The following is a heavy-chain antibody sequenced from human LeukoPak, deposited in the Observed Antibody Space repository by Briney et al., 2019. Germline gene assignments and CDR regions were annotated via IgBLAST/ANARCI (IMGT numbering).Heavy chain of an antibody. CDR1: GFTFSSYA. D-gene: IGHD3-10*01. CDR3: AKDLGGYGSGSPDWFDP. V-gene: IGHV3-23*01. J-gene: IGHJ5*02. CDR2: ICGSGGST. Sequence: HAGGSLRLSCAASGFTFSSYAMSWVRQAPGKGLEWVSAICGSGGSTYYADSVKGRFTISRDNSKNTLYLQMNSLRAEDTAVYYCAKDLGGYGSGSPDWFDPWGQGTLVTVSS.